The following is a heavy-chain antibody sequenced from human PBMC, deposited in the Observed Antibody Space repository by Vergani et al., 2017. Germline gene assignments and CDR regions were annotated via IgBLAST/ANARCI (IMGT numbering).Heavy chain of an antibody. CDR3: ANGGYSYGYLDY. V-gene: IGHV3-30*02. D-gene: IGHD5-18*01. J-gene: IGHJ4*02. CDR1: GFPFSTYG. Sequence: QVQLVESGGGVVQPGESLRLSCAASGFPFSTYGMHWVRQAPGKGLEWVAFIRYDGSNKYYADSVKGRFTISRDNSKNTLYLQMNSLRAEDTAVYYCANGGYSYGYLDYWGQGTLVTVSS. CDR2: IRYDGSNK.